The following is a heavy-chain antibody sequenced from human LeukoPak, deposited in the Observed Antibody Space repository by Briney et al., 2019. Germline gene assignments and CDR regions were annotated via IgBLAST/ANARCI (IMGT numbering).Heavy chain of an antibody. Sequence: SETLSLTCSVSGASISIYYLSWIRQPPGKGLEWIGYLYYTGNSNYNPSLKSRVTISVETSKNQFSLKLISVTAADTGMYYCARFISPESYFYFTYYYYMDVWGKGTTVTVSS. V-gene: IGHV4-59*01. CDR2: LYYTGNS. D-gene: IGHD3-10*01. J-gene: IGHJ6*03. CDR3: ARFISPESYFYFTYYYYMDV. CDR1: GASISIYY.